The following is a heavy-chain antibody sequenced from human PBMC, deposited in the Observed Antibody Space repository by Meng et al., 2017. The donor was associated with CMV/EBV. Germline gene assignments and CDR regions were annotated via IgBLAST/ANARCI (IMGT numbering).Heavy chain of an antibody. D-gene: IGHD1-26*01. J-gene: IGHJ4*02. V-gene: IGHV3-23*03. Sequence: GGSLRLSCAASGFTFSSYAMSWVRQAPGKGLEWVSVIYSGGSSTYYADSVKGRFTISRDNSKNTLYLQMNSLRAEDTAVYYCARNPSGSYPGDFYDYWGQGTLVTVSS. CDR3: ARNPSGSYPGDFYDY. CDR2: IYSGGSST. CDR1: GFTFSSYA.